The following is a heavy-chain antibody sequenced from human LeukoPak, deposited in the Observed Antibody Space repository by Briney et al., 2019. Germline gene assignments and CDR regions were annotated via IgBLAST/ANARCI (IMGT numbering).Heavy chain of an antibody. CDR2: IKEDGSEK. Sequence: GGSLILSCAASGFTFSRYWMSWVRQAPGKGLEWVANIKEDGSEKYYVDSVKGRFTISRDNAKNSLYLQMNSLRAEDTAVYYCASPRSLPVWGQGTMVTVSS. CDR1: GFTFSRYW. CDR3: ASPRSLPV. V-gene: IGHV3-7*02. J-gene: IGHJ3*01.